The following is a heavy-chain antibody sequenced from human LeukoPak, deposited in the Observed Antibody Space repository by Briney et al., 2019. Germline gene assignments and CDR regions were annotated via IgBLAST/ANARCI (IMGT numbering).Heavy chain of an antibody. J-gene: IGHJ3*02. Sequence: SETLSLTCAVYGGSFSGYYWSWIRQPPGKGLEWIGEINHSGSTNYNPSLKSRVTISVDTSKNQFSLKLSSVTAADTAVYYCARRPSLRNFGVAKDVAGAFDIWGQGTMVTASS. V-gene: IGHV4-34*01. CDR1: GGSFSGYY. D-gene: IGHD3-3*01. CDR2: INHSGST. CDR3: ARRPSLRNFGVAKDVAGAFDI.